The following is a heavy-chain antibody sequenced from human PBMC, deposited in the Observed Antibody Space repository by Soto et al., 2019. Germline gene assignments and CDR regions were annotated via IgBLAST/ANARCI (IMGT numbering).Heavy chain of an antibody. Sequence: QLQLQESGPGLVKPSETLSLTCTVSGGSISSSSYYWGWIRQPPGKGLEWIGSIYYSGSTYYNPSLKSRVAISVDTSKTQFSLKLSSVTAADTAVYYCARHEVSSGWSIVDYWGQGTLVTVSS. V-gene: IGHV4-39*01. CDR2: IYYSGST. CDR1: GGSISSSSYY. CDR3: ARHEVSSGWSIVDY. J-gene: IGHJ4*02. D-gene: IGHD6-19*01.